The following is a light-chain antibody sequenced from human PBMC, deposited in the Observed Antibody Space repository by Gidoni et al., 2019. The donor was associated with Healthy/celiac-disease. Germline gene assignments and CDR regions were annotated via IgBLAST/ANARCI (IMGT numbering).Light chain of an antibody. V-gene: IGLV2-23*02. CDR1: SSDVGSYNL. J-gene: IGLJ2*01. CDR3: CSYAGSGVV. CDR2: EVS. Sequence: QSALTQPASVSGSPGQSITISCTGTSSDVGSYNLVSWYQQPPGKAPKLMIYEVSKRPSGVSNRFSGSKSGNTASLTISGLQAEDEADYYCCSYAGSGVVFGGGTKLTVL.